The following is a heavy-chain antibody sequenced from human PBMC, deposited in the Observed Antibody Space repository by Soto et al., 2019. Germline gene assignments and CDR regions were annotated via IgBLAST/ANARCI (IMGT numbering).Heavy chain of an antibody. J-gene: IGHJ4*02. CDR2: IYYSGSS. CDR3: ARTLVWPSPHNFDY. D-gene: IGHD6-13*01. Sequence: QLLESGPGLVKPSETLSLTCTVSGGSLSSSSYYWGWIRQPPGKGLEWIGSIYYSGSSYYNQSLKSRVTISVDTSKNQFSLKLSSVTAADTPVYYCARTLVWPSPHNFDYWGQGTLVTFSS. V-gene: IGHV4-39*01. CDR1: GGSLSSSSYY.